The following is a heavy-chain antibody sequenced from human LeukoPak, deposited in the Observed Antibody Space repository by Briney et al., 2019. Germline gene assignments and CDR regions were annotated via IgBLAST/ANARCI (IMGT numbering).Heavy chain of an antibody. D-gene: IGHD3-10*01. CDR2: IYYSGST. Sequence: PSETLSLTCTVSGGSVSSGSYYWSWIRQPPGKGLEWIGYIYYSGSTNYNPSLKSRDTISVDTSKNQFSLKLSSVTAADTAVYYCASTYYYGSGSWYYFDYWGQGTLVTVSS. V-gene: IGHV4-61*01. CDR3: ASTYYYGSGSWYYFDY. CDR1: GGSVSSGSYY. J-gene: IGHJ4*02.